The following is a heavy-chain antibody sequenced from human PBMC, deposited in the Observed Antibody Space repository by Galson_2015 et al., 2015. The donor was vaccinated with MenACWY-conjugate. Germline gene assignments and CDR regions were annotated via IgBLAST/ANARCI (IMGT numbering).Heavy chain of an antibody. V-gene: IGHV3-30*04. D-gene: IGHD3-22*01. J-gene: IGHJ4*02. CDR1: GFTFSSYA. CDR3: ARFSPVSGFDY. CDR2: ISYDGSNK. Sequence: SLRLSCAASGFTFSSYAMHWVRQAPGKGLEWVAVISYDGSNKYYADSVKGRFTISRDNSKNTLYLQMNSLRAEDTAVYYCARFSPVSGFDYWGQGTLVTVSS.